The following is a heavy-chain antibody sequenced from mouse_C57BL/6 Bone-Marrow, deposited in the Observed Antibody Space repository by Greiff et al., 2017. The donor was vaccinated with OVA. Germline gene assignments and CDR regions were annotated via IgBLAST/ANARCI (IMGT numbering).Heavy chain of an antibody. CDR1: GYTLTSYW. J-gene: IGHJ4*01. Sequence: QVQLQQPGAELVMPGASVKLSCMASGYTLTSYWMHWVKQRPGQGLEWIGEIDPSVSYTNYTQQFKGKSTWTGVKCASTAYMKQSSLTYEDDAVYDSAKGAIYCAYDRDAMDYWGQGTSVSVSS. V-gene: IGHV1-69*01. D-gene: IGHD2-2*01. CDR3: AKGAIYCAYDRDAMDY. CDR2: IDPSVSYT.